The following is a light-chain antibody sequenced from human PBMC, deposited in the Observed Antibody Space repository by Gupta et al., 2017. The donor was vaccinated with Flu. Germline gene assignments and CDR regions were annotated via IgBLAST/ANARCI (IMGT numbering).Light chain of an antibody. Sequence: QSPASLSASVGDRVTITCRASQSISVYLNWYQQKPGKAPKILIYAASSLQSGVPSRFSGSGSGTDFTLTISSLQPEDFGTFYCQQSRSLTFGGGTKVEIK. CDR2: AAS. CDR1: QSISVY. CDR3: QQSRSLT. V-gene: IGKV1-39*01. J-gene: IGKJ4*01.